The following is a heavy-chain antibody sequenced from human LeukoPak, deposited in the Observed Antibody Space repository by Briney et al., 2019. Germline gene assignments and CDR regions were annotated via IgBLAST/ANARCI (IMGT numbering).Heavy chain of an antibody. CDR3: AREGPDCGGDCYYDY. Sequence: PGGSLRLSCAASGFTFSSYWMSWVRQAPGKGLEWVSVIYSGGSTYYADSVKGRFTISRDNSKNTLYLQMNTLRAEDTAVYYCAREGPDCGGDCYYDYWGQGTLVTVSS. CDR2: IYSGGST. V-gene: IGHV3-53*01. D-gene: IGHD2-21*01. CDR1: GFTFSSYW. J-gene: IGHJ4*02.